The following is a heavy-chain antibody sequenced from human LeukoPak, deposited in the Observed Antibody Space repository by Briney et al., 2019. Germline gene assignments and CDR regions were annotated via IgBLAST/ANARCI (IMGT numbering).Heavy chain of an antibody. CDR2: IRSTGETI. V-gene: IGHV3-48*04. Sequence: GGSLRLSCAASGFTFSSYSMSWVRQAPGKGLEWVSYIRSTGETIYYADSVKGRFTISRDNAKNSLYLQMNSLRAEDTAVYYCARDNGGYCSGGCCYSGWFDPWGQGTLVTVSS. D-gene: IGHD2-15*01. J-gene: IGHJ5*02. CDR3: ARDNGGYCSGGCCYSGWFDP. CDR1: GFTFSSYS.